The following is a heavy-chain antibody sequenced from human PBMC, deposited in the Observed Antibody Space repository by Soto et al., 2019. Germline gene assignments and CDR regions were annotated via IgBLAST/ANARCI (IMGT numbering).Heavy chain of an antibody. CDR1: GFTLSSYW. D-gene: IGHD3-3*01. V-gene: IGHV3-7*01. CDR2: IKQDGSEK. Sequence: GGSLRLSCAASGFTLSSYWMSWVRQAPGKGLEWVANIKQDGSEKYYVDSVKGRFTVSRDNAKNSLYLQMNSLRAEDTAVYYCARDYDFWSGYYSGAFDIWGQGTMVTVSS. J-gene: IGHJ3*02. CDR3: ARDYDFWSGYYSGAFDI.